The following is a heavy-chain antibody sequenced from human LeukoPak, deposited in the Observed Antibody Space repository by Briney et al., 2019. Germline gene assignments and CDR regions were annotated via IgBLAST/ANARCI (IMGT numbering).Heavy chain of an antibody. V-gene: IGHV3-23*01. D-gene: IGHD4-17*01. CDR3: AKDYGDYYYYYGMDV. CDR2: ISGSGGST. CDR1: GFTFSSYA. Sequence: PGGSLRLSCAASGFTFSSYAMSWVRQAPGKGLEWVSGISGSGGSTYYADSVKGRFTISRDNSKNTLYLQMNSLRAEDTAVYYCAKDYGDYYYYYGMDVWGQGTTVTVSS. J-gene: IGHJ6*02.